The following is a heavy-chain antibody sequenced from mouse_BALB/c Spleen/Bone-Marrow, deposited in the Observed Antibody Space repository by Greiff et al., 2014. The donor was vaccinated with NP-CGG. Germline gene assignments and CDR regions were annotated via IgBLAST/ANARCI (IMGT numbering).Heavy chain of an antibody. CDR2: IYPGSGNT. Sequence: VQLQQSGTELVRPGTSVKISCKASGYAFTNYWLGWVKQRPGHGLEWIGDIYPGSGNTYYNEKFKGKATLTADKSSSTAYMQLSGLTSEDSAVYFCTRRRSLDCWGQGTTLTVSS. V-gene: IGHV1-63*01. CDR3: TRRRSLDC. CDR1: GYAFTNYW. J-gene: IGHJ2*01.